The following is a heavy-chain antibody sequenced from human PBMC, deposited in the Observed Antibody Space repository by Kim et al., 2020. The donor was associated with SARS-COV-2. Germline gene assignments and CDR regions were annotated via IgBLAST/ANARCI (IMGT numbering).Heavy chain of an antibody. CDR2: IYYSGST. CDR1: GGSISSSSYY. J-gene: IGHJ4*02. D-gene: IGHD5-12*01. Sequence: SETLSLTCTVSGGSISSSSYYWGWIRQPPGKGLEWIGSIYYSGSTYYNPSLKSRVTISVDTSKNQFSLKLSSVTAADTAVYYCARNEWKEMATMVWGQGTLVTVSS. CDR3: ARNEWKEMATMV. V-gene: IGHV4-39*07.